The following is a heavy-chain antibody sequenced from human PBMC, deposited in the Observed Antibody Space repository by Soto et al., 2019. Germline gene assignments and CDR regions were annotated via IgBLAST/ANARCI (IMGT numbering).Heavy chain of an antibody. CDR2: MNPYSGNT. CDR1: GYTFTTYD. J-gene: IGHJ4*02. V-gene: IGHV1-8*01. Sequence: ASVKVSCKASGYTFTTYDISWVRQATGQGLEWMGWMNPYSGNTGFAQKFQGRVTVTRNTSISTAYMELSSLRSEDTAVYYCARGGMITFGGPPGYWGQGTLVTVSS. D-gene: IGHD3-16*01. CDR3: ARGGMITFGGPPGY.